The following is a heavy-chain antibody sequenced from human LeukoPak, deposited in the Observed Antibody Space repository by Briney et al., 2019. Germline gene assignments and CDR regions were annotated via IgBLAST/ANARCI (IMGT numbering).Heavy chain of an antibody. Sequence: GGSLRLSCSASGFTFSNYAIHWVRQAPGKGLEYVSAIGSDGRSTYYADSVKGRFTISRDNSKNTLYLQMSILRAEDTAVYFCAAGRSVIVAGPFDYWGPGILVTVSS. CDR2: IGSDGRST. J-gene: IGHJ4*01. V-gene: IGHV3-64D*06. CDR1: GFTFSNYA. D-gene: IGHD2/OR15-2a*01. CDR3: AAGRSVIVAGPFDY.